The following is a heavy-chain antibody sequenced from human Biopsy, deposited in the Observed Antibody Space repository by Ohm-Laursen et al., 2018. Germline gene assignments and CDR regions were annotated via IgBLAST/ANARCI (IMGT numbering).Heavy chain of an antibody. J-gene: IGHJ6*02. CDR3: ARDSGILNYGNFKYYHYYGMDV. D-gene: IGHD4-11*01. CDR2: IYYSVMT. Sequence: SKTLSLTWTVSGDSVTKYYWSWIRQPPGKGLEWIGHIYYSVMTNYNPSLQSRVSISVDTSRNQVSLTLSSVTAADTAVYYCARDSGILNYGNFKYYHYYGMDVWGQGTKVTVSS. V-gene: IGHV4-59*02. CDR1: GDSVTKYY.